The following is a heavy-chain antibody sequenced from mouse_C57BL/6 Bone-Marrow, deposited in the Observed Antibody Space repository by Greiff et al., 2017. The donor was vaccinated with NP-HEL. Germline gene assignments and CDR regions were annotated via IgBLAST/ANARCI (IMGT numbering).Heavy chain of an antibody. V-gene: IGHV1-81*01. J-gene: IGHJ2*01. CDR3: ARGELYYGSSPYYFDY. Sequence: QVQLQQPGAELARPGASVKLSCKASGYTFTSYGISWVKQRPGQGLEWIGEIYPRGGNTYYNEKFKGKATLTADKSSSTAYMELRSLTSEDSAVYFCARGELYYGSSPYYFDYWGQGTTLTVSS. CDR1: GYTFTSYG. CDR2: IYPRGGNT. D-gene: IGHD1-1*01.